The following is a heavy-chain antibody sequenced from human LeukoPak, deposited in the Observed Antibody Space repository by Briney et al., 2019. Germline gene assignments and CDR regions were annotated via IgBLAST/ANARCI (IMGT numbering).Heavy chain of an antibody. D-gene: IGHD6-19*01. CDR1: GGSVSSYY. Sequence: PSDTLSLTCTFSGGSVSSYYWSWLRQPAGKGLEWIGRIYTSGSTNYNPSLKSRVTMSVDTSKNQFSLRLSSVTAADTAVYYCARGEYSSGWYPNDYWGQGTLVTVSS. J-gene: IGHJ4*02. CDR2: IYTSGST. V-gene: IGHV4-4*07. CDR3: ARGEYSSGWYPNDY.